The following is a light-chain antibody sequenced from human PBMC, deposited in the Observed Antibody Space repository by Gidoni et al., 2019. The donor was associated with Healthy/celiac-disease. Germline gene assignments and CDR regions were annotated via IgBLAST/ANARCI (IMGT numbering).Light chain of an antibody. V-gene: IGKV1-39*01. J-gene: IGKJ4*02. CDR1: QSISSY. Sequence: DIQLTQSPSSLSASVGDRVTITCRASQSISSYVNWYQQKPGKAHKLLIYAASSLQSGVPSRFSGSGSGTDFTLTISSLQPEDFATYYCQQSYNTLTFGGGTKVEIK. CDR3: QQSYNTLT. CDR2: AAS.